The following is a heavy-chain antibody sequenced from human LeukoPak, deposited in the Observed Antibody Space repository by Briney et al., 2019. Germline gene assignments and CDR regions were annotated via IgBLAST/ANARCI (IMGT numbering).Heavy chain of an antibody. CDR2: IYNTGGT. Sequence: ASETLSLTCTVSGGSLGKYYWSWIRQAPGKGLEWIGNIYNTGGTNYNPSLMSRVTILVDTSKNQFSLKLSSVTAADTAVYYCARDHSGSYSYYHYYYGLDVWGQGTTVSVSS. CDR3: ARDHSGSYSYYHYYYGLDV. V-gene: IGHV4-59*12. CDR1: GGSLGKYY. D-gene: IGHD1-26*01. J-gene: IGHJ6*02.